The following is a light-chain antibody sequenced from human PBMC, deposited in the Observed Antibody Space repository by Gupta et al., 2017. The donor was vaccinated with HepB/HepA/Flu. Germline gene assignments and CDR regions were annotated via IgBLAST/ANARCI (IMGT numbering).Light chain of an antibody. CDR2: GAS. V-gene: IGKV1-39*01. J-gene: IGKJ2*04. CDR3: QQSYSPPCS. Sequence: DIQMTQSPASLSGSVGDSVTITCRASQTIMKYLNWYQQKPGQAPKLLIYGASTLQTGVPSRFRGGGSGTXFTLTIXNLQPEDFTTYYCQQSYSPPCSFGXGTRLEIK. CDR1: QTIMKY.